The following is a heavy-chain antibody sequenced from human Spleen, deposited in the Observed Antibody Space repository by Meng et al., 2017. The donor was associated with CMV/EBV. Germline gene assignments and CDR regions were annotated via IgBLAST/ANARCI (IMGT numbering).Heavy chain of an antibody. Sequence: GESLKISCGASGFTFSNYEMNWVRQAPGKGLEWISYISSSGSTIYYADSVKGRFTISRDNAKNSLYLQMNSLRAEDTAVYYCARDGSRDCSSTSCYYRTWGQGTLVTVSS. D-gene: IGHD2-2*01. J-gene: IGHJ5*02. V-gene: IGHV3-48*03. CDR1: GFTFSNYE. CDR3: ARDGSRDCSSTSCYYRT. CDR2: ISSSGSTI.